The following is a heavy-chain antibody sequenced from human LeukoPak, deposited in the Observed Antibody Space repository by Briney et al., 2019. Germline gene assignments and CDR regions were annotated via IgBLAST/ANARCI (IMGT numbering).Heavy chain of an antibody. D-gene: IGHD2-2*01. Sequence: GGSLRLSCAASGFTFSSYWMSWVRQAPGKGLEWVANIKQDGSEKYYVDSVKGRFTISRDNAKNSLYPQMNSLRAEDTAVYYCARIFVHCSSTSCSKGYYYYGMDVWGQGTTVTVSS. J-gene: IGHJ6*02. CDR3: ARIFVHCSSTSCSKGYYYYGMDV. CDR1: GFTFSSYW. V-gene: IGHV3-7*01. CDR2: IKQDGSEK.